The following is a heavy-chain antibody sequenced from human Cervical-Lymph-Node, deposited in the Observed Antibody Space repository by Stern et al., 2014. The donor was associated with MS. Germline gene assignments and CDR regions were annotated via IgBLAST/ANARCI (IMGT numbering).Heavy chain of an antibody. CDR3: ARPPPRRKWDDPNYGMDV. CDR2: IYPDDSDI. D-gene: IGHD1-1*01. J-gene: IGHJ6*02. Sequence: EVQLVQSGAEVKKPGESLKISCKGSGYTFTNNWIAWVRQMPGKGLEWMGIIYPDDSDIRYSPSLQGQVTISAEKSISTAYLQWSSLKAADSAVYYWARPPPRRKWDDPNYGMDVWGQGTTVTVSS. CDR1: GYTFTNNW. V-gene: IGHV5-51*03.